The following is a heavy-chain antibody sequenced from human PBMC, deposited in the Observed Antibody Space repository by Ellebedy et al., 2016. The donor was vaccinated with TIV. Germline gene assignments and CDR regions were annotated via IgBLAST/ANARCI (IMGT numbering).Heavy chain of an antibody. CDR3: AREYYDILTGSSSKLDY. J-gene: IGHJ4*02. CDR2: INLNNGDT. V-gene: IGHV1-2*02. Sequence: AASVKVSCKASGYTFTDHFMHWVRQAPGQGLEWMGWINLNNGDTNYAQNFQGRVTMTRDTSISTASLELSRLRSDDTAVYYCAREYYDILTGSSSKLDYWGQGTLVTVSS. CDR1: GYTFTDHF. D-gene: IGHD3-9*01.